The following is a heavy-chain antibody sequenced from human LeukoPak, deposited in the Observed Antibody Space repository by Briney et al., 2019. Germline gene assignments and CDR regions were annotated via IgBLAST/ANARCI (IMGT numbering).Heavy chain of an antibody. CDR1: GGSISSYY. Sequence: SETLSLTCTVSGGSISSYYWSWIRQPAGKGLEWIGRIYTSGSTNYNPSLKSRVTMSVDTSKNQFSLKLSSVTAADTAVYYGARAPPKTRTNYYYYMDVWGKGTTVTVSS. CDR3: ARAPPKTRTNYYYYMDV. V-gene: IGHV4-4*07. J-gene: IGHJ6*03. CDR2: IYTSGST.